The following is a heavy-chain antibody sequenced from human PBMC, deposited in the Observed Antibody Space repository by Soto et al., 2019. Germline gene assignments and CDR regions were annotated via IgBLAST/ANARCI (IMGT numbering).Heavy chain of an antibody. V-gene: IGHV3-30*18. D-gene: IGHD3-10*01. CDR1: GFTFSSYG. CDR3: AKDYGSGSYPIDY. Sequence: QVQLVESGGGVVQPGRYLRLSCAASGFTFSSYGMHWVRNAPGKGLEWVAVISYDGSNKYYADSVKGRFTISRDNSKNTLYLQMNSLRAEDTAVYYYAKDYGSGSYPIDYWGQGTLVTVSS. J-gene: IGHJ4*02. CDR2: ISYDGSNK.